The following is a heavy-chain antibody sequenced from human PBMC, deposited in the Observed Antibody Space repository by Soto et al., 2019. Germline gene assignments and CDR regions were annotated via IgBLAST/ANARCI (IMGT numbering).Heavy chain of an antibody. Sequence: SETLSLTCAVSGGSIRSGNWWSWVRRPPGKGLEWIGEVYHRRTTNYNPSLKSRVTISIDESKNQLSLKLTSVTAADTAVYYCATREMATWNEFWGQGTPVTVSS. J-gene: IGHJ4*02. CDR2: VYHRRTT. CDR1: GGSIRSGNW. D-gene: IGHD5-12*01. CDR3: ATREMATWNEF. V-gene: IGHV4-4*02.